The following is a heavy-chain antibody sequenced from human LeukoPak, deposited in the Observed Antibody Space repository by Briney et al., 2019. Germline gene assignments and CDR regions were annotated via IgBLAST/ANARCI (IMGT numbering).Heavy chain of an antibody. CDR1: GFSFSTYA. V-gene: IGHV3-30*18. Sequence: GKSLRLACVASGFSFSTYAMDWVRQAPGKGLEWVTIVSNDGTKKYYVDSVNGRFTISRDNPNNTLYLEMNNLRAEDTAVYYCAKDRGLGDYYYGMDAWGQGTTVSVSS. CDR2: VSNDGTKK. J-gene: IGHJ6*02. D-gene: IGHD3-16*01. CDR3: AKDRGLGDYYYGMDA.